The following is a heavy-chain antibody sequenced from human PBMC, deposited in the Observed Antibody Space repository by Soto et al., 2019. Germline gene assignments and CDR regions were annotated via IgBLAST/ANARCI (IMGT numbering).Heavy chain of an antibody. CDR2: IWDDGSNK. Sequence: QVQLVESGGGVVQPGRSLRLPCAASGFTFSSYGMHWVRQAPGKGLEWVAVIWDDGSNKYYADSVKGRFAISRDNSKNTLYLQMNSLRAEDTAVYYCAREGIFGVVRYFDYWGQGTLVTVSS. CDR3: AREGIFGVVRYFDY. J-gene: IGHJ4*02. CDR1: GFTFSSYG. V-gene: IGHV3-33*01. D-gene: IGHD3-3*01.